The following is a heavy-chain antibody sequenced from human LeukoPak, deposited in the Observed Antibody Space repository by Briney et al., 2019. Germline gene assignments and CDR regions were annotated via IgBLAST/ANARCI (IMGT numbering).Heavy chain of an antibody. Sequence: APVKVSCKASGYTFTRYYINWVRQAPGQGPEWMGMINPSGGNTLYAQKFQGRVTITRDTSASTAYMELSSLRSEDTAVYYCARDSTETAAGPRGYYYGMDVWGQGTTVTVSS. D-gene: IGHD6-13*01. J-gene: IGHJ6*02. V-gene: IGHV1-46*01. CDR3: ARDSTETAAGPRGYYYGMDV. CDR1: GYTFTRYY. CDR2: INPSGGNT.